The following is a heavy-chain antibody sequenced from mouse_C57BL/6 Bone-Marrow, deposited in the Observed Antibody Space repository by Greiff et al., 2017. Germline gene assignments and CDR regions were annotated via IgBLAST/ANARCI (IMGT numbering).Heavy chain of an antibody. CDR3: AKSYGYAYYCDY. CDR2: INPYNGGT. CDR1: GYTFTDYY. Sequence: VQLQQSGPVLVKPGASVKMSCKASGYTFTDYYMNWVKQSHGKSLEWIGVINPYNGGTSYNQKFKGKATLTVDKSSSTAYMELNSLTSEDSAVYYGAKSYGYAYYCDYWGQGTTLTVSS. D-gene: IGHD2-2*01. V-gene: IGHV1-19*01. J-gene: IGHJ2*01.